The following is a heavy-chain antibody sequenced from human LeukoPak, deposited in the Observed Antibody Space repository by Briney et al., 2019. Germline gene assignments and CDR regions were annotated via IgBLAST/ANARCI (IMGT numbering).Heavy chain of an antibody. CDR2: ISAYNGNT. Sequence: ASVKVSCKASGYTFTSYGISWVRQAPGQGLEWMGWISAYNGNTNYAQKLQGRVTMTTDTSTSTAYMELRSLRSDDAAVYYCARDQDHDFWSGQYLHDWFDPWGQGTLVTVSS. D-gene: IGHD3-3*01. CDR1: GYTFTSYG. J-gene: IGHJ5*02. V-gene: IGHV1-18*01. CDR3: ARDQDHDFWSGQYLHDWFDP.